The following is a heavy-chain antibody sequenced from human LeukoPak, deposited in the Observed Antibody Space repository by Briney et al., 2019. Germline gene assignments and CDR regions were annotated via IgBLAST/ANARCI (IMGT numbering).Heavy chain of an antibody. CDR2: ISRGGGTT. Sequence: PGGSLRLSCAASGFTFRDYAMHWVRQAPGKGLEWVSLISRGGGTTYYADSVKGRFTISRYNCKTLYQQMKRRRVDDTAFYYCAKDPVPNNYVSSGARVYIDYWGQGALVTVSS. D-gene: IGHD2-15*01. CDR3: AKDPVPNNYVSSGARVYIDY. V-gene: IGHV3-43*02. CDR1: GFTFRDYA. J-gene: IGHJ4*02.